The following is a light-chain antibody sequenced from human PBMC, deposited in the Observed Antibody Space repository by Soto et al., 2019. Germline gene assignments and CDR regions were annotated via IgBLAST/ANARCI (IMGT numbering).Light chain of an antibody. J-gene: IGLJ2*01. CDR2: SNN. Sequence: QSVLTQPPSASGTPGQRVTISCSGSSSNIGSNTVNWYQQLPGTAPKLLIYSNNQRPSGVPDRFSGSKSGTSASLAISWRQSEDEADYYCAAWDDSLKVVFGGGTKLTVL. CDR1: SSNIGSNT. CDR3: AAWDDSLKVV. V-gene: IGLV1-44*01.